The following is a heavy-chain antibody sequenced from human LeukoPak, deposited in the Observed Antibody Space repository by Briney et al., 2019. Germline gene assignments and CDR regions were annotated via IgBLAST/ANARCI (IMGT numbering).Heavy chain of an antibody. V-gene: IGHV4-34*01. J-gene: IGHJ5*02. CDR2: VNHSGST. CDR3: ASSITMVRGVKENWFDP. D-gene: IGHD3-10*01. CDR1: GGSLSGYY. Sequence: SETLSLTCAVYGGSLSGYYWSWIRQPPGKGLEWIGEVNHSGSTNYNPSLKSRVTISVDTPKNQFSLKLSSVTAADTAVYYCASSITMVRGVKENWFDPWGQGTLVTVSS.